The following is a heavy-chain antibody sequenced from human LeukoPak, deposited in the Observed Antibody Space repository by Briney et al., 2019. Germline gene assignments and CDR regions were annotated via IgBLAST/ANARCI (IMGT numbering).Heavy chain of an antibody. CDR2: IIPIFGTA. Sequence: SVKVSCKASGGTFSSYAISWVRQAPGQGLEWMGGIIPIFGTANYAQKFQGRVTITTDESTSTAYMELSSLRSEDTAVYYCATEDYSNAAGPNFDYWGQGTLVTVSS. CDR1: GGTFSSYA. V-gene: IGHV1-69*05. D-gene: IGHD4-11*01. J-gene: IGHJ4*02. CDR3: ATEDYSNAAGPNFDY.